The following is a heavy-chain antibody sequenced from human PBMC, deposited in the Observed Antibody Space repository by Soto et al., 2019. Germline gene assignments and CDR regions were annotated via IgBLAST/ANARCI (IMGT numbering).Heavy chain of an antibody. CDR3: ARTYNNAFDY. V-gene: IGHV3-7*05. Sequence: EVQPVESGGGVVQPGESLRLSCAASGFTFRTYWMSWVRQAPGKGLEWVASIKEDGSVKYYVVSVKGRFTISRDNAKNSLYLQMNSLRVDDTAVFYCARTYNNAFDYWGQGTLVTVAS. CDR2: IKEDGSVK. D-gene: IGHD1-20*01. CDR1: GFTFRTYW. J-gene: IGHJ4*02.